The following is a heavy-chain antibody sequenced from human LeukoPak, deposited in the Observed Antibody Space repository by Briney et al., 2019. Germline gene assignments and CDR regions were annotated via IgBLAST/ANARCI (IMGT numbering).Heavy chain of an antibody. D-gene: IGHD4-11*01. CDR2: ISNSGSTI. CDR3: ARNAEYSNGPIQRVSRQAPDY. J-gene: IGHJ4*02. CDR1: GLTFSSYE. V-gene: IGHV3-48*03. Sequence: PGGSLRLSCAASGLTFSSYEMNWVRQAPGKGLEWISYISNSGSTIYSADSVKGRFTISRDNAKNSLYLQMNSLRVEDTAVYYCARNAEYSNGPIQRVSRQAPDYWGQGTLVTVSS.